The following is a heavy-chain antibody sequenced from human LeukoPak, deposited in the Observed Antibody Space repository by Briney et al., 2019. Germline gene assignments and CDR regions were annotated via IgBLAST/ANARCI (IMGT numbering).Heavy chain of an antibody. V-gene: IGHV3-9*01. CDR2: ISWNSGSI. CDR3: AKEPSRYSGYDYLDL. Sequence: GRFLRLPRAASGFTFDDYDMHWVRQAPGKGLEWVSGISWNSGSIGYADSVKGRFTISRDNAKISLYLLMNSLRAEDTALYYCAKEPSRYSGYDYLDLWSQGTRVTVSS. CDR1: GFTFDDYD. J-gene: IGHJ4*02. D-gene: IGHD5-12*01.